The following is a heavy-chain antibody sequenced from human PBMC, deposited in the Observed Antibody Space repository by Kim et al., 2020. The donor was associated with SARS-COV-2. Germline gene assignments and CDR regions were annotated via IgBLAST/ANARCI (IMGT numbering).Heavy chain of an antibody. Sequence: SETLSLTCTVSVDSISSSFNYWGWIRQPPGKGLEWIGSVYHSGTTYDSPSLKSRVTVSVDTSKNEFSLKVTSVTAADTAVYFCARLPHDSSGYVDCWGQGILVTVSS. CDR2: VYHSGTT. D-gene: IGHD3-22*01. CDR3: ARLPHDSSGYVDC. V-gene: IGHV4-39*01. J-gene: IGHJ4*02. CDR1: VDSISSSFNY.